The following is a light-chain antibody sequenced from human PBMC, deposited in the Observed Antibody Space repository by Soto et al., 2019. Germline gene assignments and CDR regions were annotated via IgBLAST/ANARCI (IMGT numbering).Light chain of an antibody. CDR1: QSVSSN. CDR3: QHYKDYSWT. J-gene: IGKJ1*01. CDR2: GAS. V-gene: IGKV3-15*01. Sequence: EIVMTQSPVTLSVSPGERATLSCRASQSVSSNLAWYQQKPGQAPRLLFYGASTRATGIPARFSGGGSGTEFTLTVSSLQSEDFATYHCQHYKDYSWTFGQGTKVEIK.